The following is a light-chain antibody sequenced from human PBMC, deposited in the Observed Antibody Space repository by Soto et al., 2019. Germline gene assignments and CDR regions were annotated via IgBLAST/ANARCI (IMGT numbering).Light chain of an antibody. Sequence: DIQMTLSPSTLSASVGDRVTITCRASQNVNKLLAWFQQKPGKVPKLLIYDASALPRGVPSRFSGSGSGTKFTLTIASLQPDDFATYYCQQDDTCSGTLGPGTKVDIK. CDR2: DAS. J-gene: IGKJ1*01. V-gene: IGKV1-5*01. CDR3: QQDDTCSGT. CDR1: QNVNKL.